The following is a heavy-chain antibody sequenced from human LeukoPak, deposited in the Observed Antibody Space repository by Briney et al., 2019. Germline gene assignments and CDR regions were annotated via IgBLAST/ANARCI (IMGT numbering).Heavy chain of an antibody. J-gene: IGHJ4*02. Sequence: GGSLRLSCAASGFTFSSYSMNWVRQAPGKGLEWVSSISSSSSYIYYADSVKGRFTISRDNAKNSLYLQMNSLRAEDTAVYYCARTGVWLENFDYWGQGTLVTVSS. D-gene: IGHD6-19*01. V-gene: IGHV3-21*01. CDR2: ISSSSSYI. CDR3: ARTGVWLENFDY. CDR1: GFTFSSYS.